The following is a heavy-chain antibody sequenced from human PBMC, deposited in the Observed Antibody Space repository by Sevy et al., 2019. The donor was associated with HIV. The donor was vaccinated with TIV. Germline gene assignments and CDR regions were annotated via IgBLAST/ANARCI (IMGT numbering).Heavy chain of an antibody. V-gene: IGHV1-69*13. CDR2: IIPIFGAA. CDR1: GGTLSNYA. J-gene: IGHJ6*03. Sequence: ASMKVSCKASGGTLSNYAISWVRQAPGQGLEWMGGIIPIFGAASYSQKFQGRVTITADESTSTVYMELSSLRSEDTAVYYCARGGGMRSYYNYYMDVWGKGTTVTVSS. D-gene: IGHD3-16*01. CDR3: ARGGGMRSYYNYYMDV.